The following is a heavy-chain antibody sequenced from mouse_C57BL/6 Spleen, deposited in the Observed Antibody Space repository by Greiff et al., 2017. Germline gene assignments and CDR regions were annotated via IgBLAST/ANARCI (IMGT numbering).Heavy chain of an antibody. J-gene: IGHJ3*01. Sequence: VMLVESGPGLVAPSQSLSITCTVSGFSLTSYGVDWVRQSPGKGLEWLGVIWGVGSTNYNSALKSRLSISKDNSKSQVFLKMNSLQTDDTAMYYCASDQGGDGGFAYWGQGTLVTVSA. V-gene: IGHV2-6*01. CDR3: ASDQGGDGGFAY. D-gene: IGHD3-3*01. CDR2: IWGVGST. CDR1: GFSLTSYG.